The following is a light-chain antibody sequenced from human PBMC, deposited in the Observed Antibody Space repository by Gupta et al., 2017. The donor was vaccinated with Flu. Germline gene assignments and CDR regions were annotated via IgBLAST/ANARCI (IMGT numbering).Light chain of an antibody. CDR1: QSVGAS. J-gene: IGKJ1*01. V-gene: IGKV6-21*01. CDR2: YTS. CDR3: HQTRSVPWT. Sequence: EVILTPSPDFQSVTPKEKVTITCRASQSVGASLDWYQQKPHQSPKLLIKYTSQSFPGVPSRFSGSGSGTHFTLTINGLEVEDAATYYCHQTRSVPWTFGKGTKVEI.